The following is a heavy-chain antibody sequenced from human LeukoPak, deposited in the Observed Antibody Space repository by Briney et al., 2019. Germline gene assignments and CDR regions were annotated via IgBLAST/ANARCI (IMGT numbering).Heavy chain of an antibody. Sequence: SETLSLTCAVYGGSFSGYYWSWIRQPPGKGLEWIGEINHSGSTNYNPSLKSRVTISVDTSKNQLSLKLSSVTAADTAVYYCARGWWLRGSFDYWGQGTLVTVSS. V-gene: IGHV4-34*01. J-gene: IGHJ4*02. D-gene: IGHD5-12*01. CDR3: ARGWWLRGSFDY. CDR2: INHSGST. CDR1: GGSFSGYY.